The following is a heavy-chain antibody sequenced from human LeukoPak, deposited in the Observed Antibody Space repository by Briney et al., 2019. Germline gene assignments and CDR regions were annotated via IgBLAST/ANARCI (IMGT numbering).Heavy chain of an antibody. V-gene: IGHV1-2*02. CDR2: INPNSGGT. CDR3: ARGLVRLGLAAAGTTNY. Sequence: GASVKVSCKASGYTFTGYYMHWVRQAPGQGLEWMGWINPNSGGTNYAQKFQGRVTMTRDTSISTAYMELSRLRSDDTAVYYCARGLVRLGLAAAGTTNYWGQGTLVTVSS. CDR1: GYTFTGYY. D-gene: IGHD6-13*01. J-gene: IGHJ4*02.